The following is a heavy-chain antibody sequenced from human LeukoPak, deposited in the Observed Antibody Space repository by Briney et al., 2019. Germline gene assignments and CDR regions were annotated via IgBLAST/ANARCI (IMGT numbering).Heavy chain of an antibody. Sequence: ASVKVSCKASGYNFTSYAMSWVRQAPGQGLGWMGWINTNTGSPTYAQGFTGRVVFSLDTSVSTGYLQISSRKAVDTALYYCARDEGSWANRYWGQGTLVTVSS. CDR1: GYNFTSYA. V-gene: IGHV7-4-1*02. J-gene: IGHJ4*02. CDR3: ARDEGSWANRY. D-gene: IGHD6-13*01. CDR2: INTNTGSP.